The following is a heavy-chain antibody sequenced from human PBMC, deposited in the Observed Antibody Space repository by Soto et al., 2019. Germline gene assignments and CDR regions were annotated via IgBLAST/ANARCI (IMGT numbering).Heavy chain of an antibody. CDR1: GGSFSGYY. CDR2: INHSGST. J-gene: IGHJ4*02. Sequence: PSETLSLTCAVYGGSFSGYYWSWIRQPPGKWLEWIGEINHSGSTNYNPSLKSRVTISVDTSKNQFSLKLSSVTAADTAVYYCARGKRAAAAAYFDYWGQGXLVTVS. D-gene: IGHD6-13*01. CDR3: ARGKRAAAAAYFDY. V-gene: IGHV4-34*01.